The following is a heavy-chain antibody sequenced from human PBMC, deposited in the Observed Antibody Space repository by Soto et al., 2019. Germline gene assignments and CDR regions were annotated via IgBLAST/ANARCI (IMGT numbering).Heavy chain of an antibody. CDR2: ISAYNGNT. J-gene: IGHJ5*02. CDR3: ARDHDFSSWYWFEP. Sequence: ASVKVSCKASGYTFTSYGISWVRQAPGQGLEWMGWISAYNGNTNYAQKLQGRVTMTTDTSTSTAYMELRSLRSDDTAVYYCARDHDFSSWYWFEPWGQGTLVTVSS. CDR1: GYTFTSYG. D-gene: IGHD6-13*01. V-gene: IGHV1-18*01.